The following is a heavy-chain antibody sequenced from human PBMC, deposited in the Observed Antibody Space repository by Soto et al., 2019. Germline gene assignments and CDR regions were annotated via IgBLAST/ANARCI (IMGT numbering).Heavy chain of an antibody. D-gene: IGHD3-3*01. Sequence: GGSLRLSCAASGFTFSSYAMSWVRQAPGKGLEWVSAISGSGGSTYYADSVKGRFTISRDNSKNTLYLQMNSLRAEDTAVYYCAKGLADDFWSGYYGSWLDPWGQGTQVTFSS. CDR2: ISGSGGST. CDR3: AKGLADDFWSGYYGSWLDP. V-gene: IGHV3-23*01. CDR1: GFTFSSYA. J-gene: IGHJ5*02.